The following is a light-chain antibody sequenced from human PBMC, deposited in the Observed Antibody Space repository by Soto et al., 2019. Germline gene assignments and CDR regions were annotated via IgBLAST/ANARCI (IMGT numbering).Light chain of an antibody. V-gene: IGKV3-20*01. J-gene: IGKJ1*01. CDR2: GAS. Sequence: EIVLTQSPGTLSLSPGERATLSCRASQSVSSYLAWYQQKPGQAPRLLIYGASSRATGIPDRFSGSGSGTDFTLTISRLEPEDFAVHYCQQYGRPSRTFGQGTKVEIK. CDR1: QSVSSY. CDR3: QQYGRPSRT.